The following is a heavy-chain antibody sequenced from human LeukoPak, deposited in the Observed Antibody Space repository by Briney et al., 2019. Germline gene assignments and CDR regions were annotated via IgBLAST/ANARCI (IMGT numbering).Heavy chain of an antibody. CDR2: SYYSGST. CDR3: ARDANLYYYDSSGYYWSYFDY. CDR1: GGSISSYY. J-gene: IGHJ4*02. Sequence: SETLSLTCTVSGGSISSYYWSWIRKPPGKGLEWIGYSYYSGSTNYNPSLKSRVTISVDTSKNQFSLKLSSVTAADTAVYYCARDANLYYYDSSGYYWSYFDYWGQGTLVTVSS. V-gene: IGHV4-59*01. D-gene: IGHD3-22*01.